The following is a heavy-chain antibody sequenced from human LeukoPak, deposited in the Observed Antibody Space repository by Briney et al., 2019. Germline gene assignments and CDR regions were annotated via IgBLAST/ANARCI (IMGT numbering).Heavy chain of an antibody. CDR2: INSDGSST. D-gene: IGHD3-3*01. Sequence: PGGSLRLSCAASGFTFSSYWMHWVSQAPGKGLVWVSRINSDGSSTSYADSVKGRFTISRDNAKNTLYLQMNSLRAEDTAVYYSARAKSYPLLRFLEWLIDYWGQGTLVTVSS. J-gene: IGHJ4*02. V-gene: IGHV3-74*01. CDR1: GFTFSSYW. CDR3: ARAKSYPLLRFLEWLIDY.